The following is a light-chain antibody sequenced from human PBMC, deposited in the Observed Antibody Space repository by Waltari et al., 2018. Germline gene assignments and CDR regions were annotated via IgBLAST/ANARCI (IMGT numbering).Light chain of an antibody. CDR3: TSYTSSSSSAYVV. V-gene: IGLV2-14*03. CDR2: DVR. J-gene: IGLJ2*01. Sequence: QSALTQPASVSGSPGQSITISCTGTSSDVGGYKYVSWYQHHPGKAPKLMLYDVRKRPSGVSNRFSGSKSRNTASLTISGLQSEDEADYYCTSYTSSSSSAYVVFGGGTKLTVL. CDR1: SSDVGGYKY.